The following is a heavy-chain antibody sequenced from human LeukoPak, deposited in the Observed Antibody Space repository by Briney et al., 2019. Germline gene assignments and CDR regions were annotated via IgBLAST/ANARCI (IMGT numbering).Heavy chain of an antibody. V-gene: IGHV1-69*06. CDR1: GGTFSSYA. CDR3: ATGQDYWSFDY. D-gene: IGHD2/OR15-2a*01. CDR2: IIPIFGTA. Sequence: SVKVSCKASGGTFSSYAISWVRQAPGQGLEWMGGIIPIFGTANYAQKFQGRVTMTEDTSTDTAYMELSSLRSEDTAVYYCATGQDYWSFDYWGQGTLVTVSS. J-gene: IGHJ4*02.